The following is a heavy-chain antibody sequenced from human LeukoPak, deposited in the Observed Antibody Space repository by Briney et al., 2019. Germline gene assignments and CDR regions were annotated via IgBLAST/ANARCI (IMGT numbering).Heavy chain of an antibody. CDR1: GFTFSSYA. Sequence: GGSLRLSCAASGFTFSSYAMSWVRQAPGKGLEWVSAISGSGGSTYYADSVKDRFTISRDNSKNTLYLQMNSLRAEDTAVYYCAKDPDSGSNEGCWGQGTLVTVSS. CDR2: ISGSGGST. D-gene: IGHD1-26*01. V-gene: IGHV3-23*01. J-gene: IGHJ4*02. CDR3: AKDPDSGSNEGC.